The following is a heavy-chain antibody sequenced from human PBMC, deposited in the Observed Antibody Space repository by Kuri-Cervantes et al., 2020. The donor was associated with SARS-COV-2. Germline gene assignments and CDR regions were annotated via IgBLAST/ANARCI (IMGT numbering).Heavy chain of an antibody. D-gene: IGHD3-10*01. J-gene: IGHJ3*02. CDR1: GGTFSSYA. V-gene: IGHV1-69*04. CDR3: ARATPSGPTTPGI. Sequence: SVKVSCKASGGTFSSYAISWVRQAPGQGLEWMGRTIPILGIANYAQKFQGRVTITADKSTSTAYMELSSLRSEDTAVYYCARATPSGPTTPGIWGQGTMVTVSS. CDR2: TIPILGIA.